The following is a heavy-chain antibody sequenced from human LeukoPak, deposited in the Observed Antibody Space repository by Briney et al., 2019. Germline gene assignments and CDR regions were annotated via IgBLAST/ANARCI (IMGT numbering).Heavy chain of an antibody. V-gene: IGHV3-23*01. D-gene: IGHD5-24*01. J-gene: IGHJ4*02. CDR1: GFTFSSYA. Sequence: GGSLRLSCAASGFTFSSYAMSWVRQAPGKGLEWVSAISGSGGTTYYADSVKGRFTISRDNSKNTLYLQMNSPRDDDTAVYFCTRDQGWQQFDSWGQGTLVTVSS. CDR3: TRDQGWQQFDS. CDR2: ISGSGGTT.